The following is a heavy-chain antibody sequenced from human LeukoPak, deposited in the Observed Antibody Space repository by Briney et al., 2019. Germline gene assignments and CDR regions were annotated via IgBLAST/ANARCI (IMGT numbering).Heavy chain of an antibody. D-gene: IGHD2/OR15-2a*01. Sequence: GASVKVSCKASGYTFTSYDINWVRQATGQGLEWMGRIIPILGIANYAQKFQGRVTITADKSTSTAYMELSSLRSEDTAVYYCARAEEYRIDYWGQGTLVTVSS. CDR2: IIPILGIA. J-gene: IGHJ4*02. CDR1: GYTFTSYD. CDR3: ARAEEYRIDY. V-gene: IGHV1-69*04.